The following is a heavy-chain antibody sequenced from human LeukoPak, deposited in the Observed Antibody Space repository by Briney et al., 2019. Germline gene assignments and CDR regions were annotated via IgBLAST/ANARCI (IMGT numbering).Heavy chain of an antibody. Sequence: GGSLRLSCAASGFTFSNYDMHWVRQAPGKGLEWVAVIWSDGSNEYSTDSLKGRFTISRDNSKNTLYLQMNSLRAEDTAVYYCARQMSMFGGGDWLDPWGQGTLVTVSS. J-gene: IGHJ5*02. V-gene: IGHV3-33*01. D-gene: IGHD2-21*01. CDR2: IWSDGSNE. CDR3: ARQMSMFGGGDWLDP. CDR1: GFTFSNYD.